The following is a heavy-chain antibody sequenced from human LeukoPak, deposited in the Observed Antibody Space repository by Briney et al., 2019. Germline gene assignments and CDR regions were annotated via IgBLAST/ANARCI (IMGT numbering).Heavy chain of an antibody. Sequence: GGSLGLSCAASGFTFSSYGMHWVRQAPGKGLEWVAVISYDGSNKYYADSVKGRFTISRDNAKNSLYLQMNSLRAEDTAVYYCARVFDFWSGYYLAYYYGMDVWGQGTTVTVSS. V-gene: IGHV3-30*03. D-gene: IGHD3-3*01. J-gene: IGHJ6*02. CDR2: ISYDGSNK. CDR3: ARVFDFWSGYYLAYYYGMDV. CDR1: GFTFSSYG.